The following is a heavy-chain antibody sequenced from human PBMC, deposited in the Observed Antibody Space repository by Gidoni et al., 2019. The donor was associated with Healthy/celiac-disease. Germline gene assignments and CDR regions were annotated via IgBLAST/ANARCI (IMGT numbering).Heavy chain of an antibody. CDR3: ARGRAARRNYYGMDV. V-gene: IGHV4-34*01. CDR2: INHSGST. D-gene: IGHD6-6*01. CDR1: GGSFSGYY. Sequence: QVQLQQWGAGLLKPSETLSLTCAVYGGSFSGYYWSWIRQPPGKGLEWIGEINHSGSTNYNPSLKSRVTISVDTSKNQFSLKLSSVTAADTAVYYCARGRAARRNYYGMDVWGQGTTVTVSS. J-gene: IGHJ6*02.